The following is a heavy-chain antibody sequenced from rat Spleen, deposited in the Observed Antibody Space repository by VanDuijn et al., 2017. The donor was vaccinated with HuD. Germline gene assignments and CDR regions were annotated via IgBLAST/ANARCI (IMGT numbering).Heavy chain of an antibody. D-gene: IGHD1-4*01. Sequence: EVQLVESGGGLVQPGRSLKLSCAASGFTFNNYGMAWVRQAPTKGLEWVAAFSYDGFTTYYRDSVRGRFTISSDNTKTTLYLQMDSLRSEDTATYYCTRHAYPGVTTNWFAYWGQGTLVTVSS. J-gene: IGHJ3*01. CDR3: TRHAYPGVTTNWFAY. V-gene: IGHV5-29*01. CDR2: FSYDGFTT. CDR1: GFTFNNYG.